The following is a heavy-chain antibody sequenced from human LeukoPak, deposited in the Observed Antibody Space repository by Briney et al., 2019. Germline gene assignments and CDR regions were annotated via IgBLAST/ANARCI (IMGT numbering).Heavy chain of an antibody. Sequence: PGGSLRLPCAASGFTFGPYTMHWVRQAPGKGLEYVSAISRDGINTYYTNSVKGRFTISRDDSKNTLYLQMGSLRAEDMAVYYCARERGGYYSDYWGQGTLVTVSS. D-gene: IGHD2-15*01. CDR1: GFTFGPYT. J-gene: IGHJ4*02. V-gene: IGHV3-64*01. CDR3: ARERGGYYSDY. CDR2: ISRDGINT.